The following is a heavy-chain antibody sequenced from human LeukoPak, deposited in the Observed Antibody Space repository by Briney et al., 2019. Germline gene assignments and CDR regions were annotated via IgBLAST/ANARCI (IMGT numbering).Heavy chain of an antibody. CDR2: INPSSGGT. J-gene: IGHJ5*02. D-gene: IGHD2-21*02. V-gene: IGHV1-2*02. CDR1: GYTFTDYF. CDR3: AKTVVAAIDWLDP. Sequence: ASVKVSCKAFGYTFTDYFIHWVRQDPGQGLEWMGWINPSSGGTNCAQRFQGRVTMTRDTSISTAYMEVSSLRSDDTAVYYCAKTVVAAIDWLDPWGQGTLVTVSS.